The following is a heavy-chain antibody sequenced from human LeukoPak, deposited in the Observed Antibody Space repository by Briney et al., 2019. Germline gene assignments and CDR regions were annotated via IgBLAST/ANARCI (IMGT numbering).Heavy chain of an antibody. CDR2: IGIDSGNT. CDR3: ARDYKYAFDN. Sequence: GGSLRLSCTTSGFTVTNYWMHWVRQAPGKGLEWISYIGIDSGNTNYADSVKGRFTISGDKAKNSLYLQMNSLRVEDMAVYYCARDYKYAFDNWGQGTLVTVSS. V-gene: IGHV3-11*06. J-gene: IGHJ4*02. CDR1: GFTVTNYW. D-gene: IGHD5-24*01.